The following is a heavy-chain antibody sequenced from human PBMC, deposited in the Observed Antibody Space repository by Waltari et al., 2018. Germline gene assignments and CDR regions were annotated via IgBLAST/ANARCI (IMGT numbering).Heavy chain of an antibody. D-gene: IGHD2-2*01. V-gene: IGHV1-69*01. CDR1: GGTFSSYA. J-gene: IGHJ6*02. Sequence: QVQLVQSGAEVKKPGSSVKVSCKASGGTFSSYAISWVRQAPGQGLEWMGGIIPIFGTANYAQKFQGRGTITADESTSTAYMELSSLRSEDTAVYYCASRLYCSSTSCYLYYYYGMDVWGQGTTVTVSS. CDR3: ASRLYCSSTSCYLYYYYGMDV. CDR2: IIPIFGTA.